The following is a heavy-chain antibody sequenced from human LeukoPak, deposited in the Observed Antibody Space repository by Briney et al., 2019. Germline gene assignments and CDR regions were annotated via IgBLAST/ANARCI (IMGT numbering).Heavy chain of an antibody. CDR2: ISSSSSYI. V-gene: IGHV3-21*01. Sequence: GGSLRLSCAASGFTFRSYNMTWVRQAPGKRPEWVSSISSSSSYIYYADSVKGRFTISRDNAKNSLYLQMNSLRAEDTALYYCARGASRADYWGQGTLVTASS. J-gene: IGHJ4*02. CDR1: GFTFRSYN. CDR3: ARGASRADY.